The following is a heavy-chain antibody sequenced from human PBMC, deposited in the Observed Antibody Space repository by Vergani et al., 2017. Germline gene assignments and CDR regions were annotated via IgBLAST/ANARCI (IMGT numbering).Heavy chain of an antibody. Sequence: QVKLVQSGAEVKKPGSSVKVSCKASGGTFSSYAISWVRQAPGQGLEWMGRIIPIFGTANYAQKFQGRVTITADESTSTAYMELSSLRSEDTAVYYCARGWDYYDSSGYPGGDAFDIWGQGTMVTVSS. J-gene: IGHJ3*02. CDR2: IIPIFGTA. V-gene: IGHV1-69*15. CDR1: GGTFSSYA. CDR3: ARGWDYYDSSGYPGGDAFDI. D-gene: IGHD3-22*01.